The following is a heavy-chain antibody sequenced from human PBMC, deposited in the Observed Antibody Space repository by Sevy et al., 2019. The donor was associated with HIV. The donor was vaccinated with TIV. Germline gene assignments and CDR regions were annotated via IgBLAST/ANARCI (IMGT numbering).Heavy chain of an antibody. D-gene: IGHD1-26*01. Sequence: GESLKISCTASGYSFVGYWIGWVRQRPGKGLEYMGIIFPGNSDARASPSFQGQVTISADKSTSTAYLHWSSLRASDTAMYYCARSREGLVFDVFDIWGQGTMVTVSS. CDR2: IFPGNSDA. CDR3: ARSREGLVFDVFDI. J-gene: IGHJ3*02. V-gene: IGHV5-51*01. CDR1: GYSFVGYW.